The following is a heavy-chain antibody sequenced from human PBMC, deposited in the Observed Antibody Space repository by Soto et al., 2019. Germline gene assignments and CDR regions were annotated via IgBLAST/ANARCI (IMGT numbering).Heavy chain of an antibody. Sequence: QITLKESGPTLVRPTQTLTLTCAFSGFSLSTTGVGVGWIRQPPGKALEWLPVIYWDDSKHYSPSLRSRLTITNDTSKNQVVLTMTNMDPMDTGTYYCAHKGPEDWPLDYWGQGTLVTVSS. D-gene: IGHD3-9*01. CDR1: GFSLSTTGVG. CDR3: AHKGPEDWPLDY. J-gene: IGHJ4*02. V-gene: IGHV2-5*02. CDR2: IYWDDSK.